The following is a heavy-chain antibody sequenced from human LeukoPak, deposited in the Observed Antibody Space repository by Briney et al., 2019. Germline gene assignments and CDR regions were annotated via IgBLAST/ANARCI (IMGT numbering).Heavy chain of an antibody. CDR1: GFTFSSYA. Sequence: GGSLRLSCAASGFTFSSYAMSWVRQAPGKGLEWVSAISGSGGSTYYADSVKGRFTISRDNSKNTLYMQMNSLRAEDTAVYYCARVPYDYVWGSYRPSYYFDYWGQGTLVTVSS. J-gene: IGHJ4*02. V-gene: IGHV3-23*01. CDR3: ARVPYDYVWGSYRPSYYFDY. D-gene: IGHD3-16*02. CDR2: ISGSGGST.